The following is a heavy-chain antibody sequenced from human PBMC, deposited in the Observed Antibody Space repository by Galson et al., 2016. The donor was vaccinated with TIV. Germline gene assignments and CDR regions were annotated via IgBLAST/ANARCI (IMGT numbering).Heavy chain of an antibody. CDR1: GGTFISDA. CDR3: ARARGYHFESAFHI. V-gene: IGHV1-69*13. D-gene: IGHD5-18*01. CDR2: IIPMFKIA. Sequence: SVKVSCKASGGTFISDAISWVRQAPGQGLEWMGGIIPMFKIADYAQKFQGRVTISADEFPSAAYMELSSLRFEDTAVYYCARARGYHFESAFHIWGQGTMVTVS. J-gene: IGHJ3*02.